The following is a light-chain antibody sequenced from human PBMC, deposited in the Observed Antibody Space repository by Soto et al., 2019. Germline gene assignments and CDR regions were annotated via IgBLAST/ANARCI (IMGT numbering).Light chain of an antibody. V-gene: IGKV3-20*01. Sequence: EIVLTQSPGTLSLSPGERATLSCRASQSVSSSYLAWYQKKPGQAPRLLIYGASSRATGIPDRFSGSGSGTDFTLTISRLEPEDFAVYYCQQRAFGQGTTVEIK. CDR2: GAS. J-gene: IGKJ1*01. CDR3: QQRA. CDR1: QSVSSSY.